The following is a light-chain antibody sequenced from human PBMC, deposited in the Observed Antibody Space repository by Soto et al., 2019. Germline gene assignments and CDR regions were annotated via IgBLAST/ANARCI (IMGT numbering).Light chain of an antibody. CDR1: SSDVGSYNL. CDR2: EGS. V-gene: IGLV2-23*01. Sequence: QSALTQPASVSGSPGQSITISCTGTSSDVGSYNLVSWYQQHPGKAPKLMIYEGSKRPSGVSNRFSGSKSGNTASLTVSGLQAEDEADYYCCSYAGTRINWVFGGGTKLTVL. CDR3: CSYAGTRINWV. J-gene: IGLJ3*02.